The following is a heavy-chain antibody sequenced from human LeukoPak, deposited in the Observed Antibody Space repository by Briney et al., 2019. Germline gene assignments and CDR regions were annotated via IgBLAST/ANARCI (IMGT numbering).Heavy chain of an antibody. CDR2: IGSSSSTI. CDR1: GFTFSSYS. V-gene: IGHV3-48*01. J-gene: IGHJ4*02. CDR3: ARGDAVTAPFDY. Sequence: GGSLRLSCAASGFTFSSYSMNWVRQAPGKGLEWVSYIGSSSSTIYYADSVKGRFTISRDNAKNSLYLQMNSLRAEDTAVYYCARGDAVTAPFDYWGQGTLVTVSS. D-gene: IGHD4-17*01.